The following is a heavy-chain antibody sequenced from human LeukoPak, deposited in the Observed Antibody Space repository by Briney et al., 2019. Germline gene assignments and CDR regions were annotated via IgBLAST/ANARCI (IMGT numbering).Heavy chain of an antibody. CDR3: ARDISTGIGYAFDI. CDR1: GGSFSGYY. Sequence: SETLSLTCAVYGGSFSGYYWSWIRQPAGKGLEWIGRIYTSGSTNYNPSLKSRVTISVDTSKNQFSLKLSSVTAADTAVYYCARDISTGIGYAFDIWGQGTMVTVSS. CDR2: IYTSGST. D-gene: IGHD2/OR15-2a*01. V-gene: IGHV4-4*07. J-gene: IGHJ3*02.